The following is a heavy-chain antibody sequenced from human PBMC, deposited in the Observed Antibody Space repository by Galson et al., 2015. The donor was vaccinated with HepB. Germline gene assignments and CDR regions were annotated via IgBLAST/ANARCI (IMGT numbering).Heavy chain of an antibody. Sequence: QSGAEVKKPGESLKISCKGSGYSFTSYWIGWVRQMPGKGLEWMGIIYPGDSDTRYSPSFQGQVTISADKSISTAYLQWSSRKASATARYDCGRSDYGAPYYFYYSMDVGGQGTTVTVSS. D-gene: IGHD3-16*01. CDR3: GRSDYGAPYYFYYSMDV. V-gene: IGHV5-51*03. CDR1: GYSFTSYW. CDR2: IYPGDSDT. J-gene: IGHJ6*02.